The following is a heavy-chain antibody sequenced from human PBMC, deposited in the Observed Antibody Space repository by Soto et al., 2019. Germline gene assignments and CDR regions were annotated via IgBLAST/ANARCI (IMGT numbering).Heavy chain of an antibody. V-gene: IGHV4-59*01. CDR3: ATSDDAFDI. Sequence: SETLSLTCTVSGGSISSYYWSWIRQPPGKGLEWIGYIYYSGSTNYNPSLKSRVTLSVDTSKNQFSLKLSSVTAADTAVYYCATSDDAFDIWGQGTMVTVSS. J-gene: IGHJ3*02. CDR2: IYYSGST. CDR1: GGSISSYY.